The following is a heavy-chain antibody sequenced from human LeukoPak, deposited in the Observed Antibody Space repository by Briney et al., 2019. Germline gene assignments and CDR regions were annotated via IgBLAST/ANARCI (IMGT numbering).Heavy chain of an antibody. CDR1: RYTFTSYD. CDR3: AAIMVVTAGVAFNI. Sequence: ASVKVSCKASRYTFTSYDINWVRQATGQGLEWMGWMSPNSDNRGYEQNFQGRVTMTMDTSISTAYMELSSLRSEDTAVYYCAAIMVVTAGVAFNIWGQGTMVTVSS. CDR2: MSPNSDNR. J-gene: IGHJ3*02. V-gene: IGHV1-8*01. D-gene: IGHD2-21*02.